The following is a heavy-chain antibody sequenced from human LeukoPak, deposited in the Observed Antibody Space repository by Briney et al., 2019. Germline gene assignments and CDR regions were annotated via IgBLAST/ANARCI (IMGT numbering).Heavy chain of an antibody. Sequence: SGGSLRLSCAASGFTFSSYSTNWVRQAPGKGLEWVSSISSSSSYIYYADSVKGRFTISRDNAKNSLYLQMNSLRAEDTAVYYCARDLMGYYYGSGSYLFDYWGQGTLVTVSS. D-gene: IGHD3-10*01. J-gene: IGHJ4*02. V-gene: IGHV3-21*01. CDR3: ARDLMGYYYGSGSYLFDY. CDR2: ISSSSSYI. CDR1: GFTFSSYS.